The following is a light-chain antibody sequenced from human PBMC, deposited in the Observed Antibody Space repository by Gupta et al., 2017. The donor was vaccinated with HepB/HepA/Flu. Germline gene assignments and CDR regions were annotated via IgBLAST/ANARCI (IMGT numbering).Light chain of an antibody. CDR1: NLGDKS. Sequence: SYELLQPPSLSVSPGQPARITCSGYNLGDKSVSWYRHRPGQSPELVIYKHNKRPAGRPERFSASTSWNTATLTIGGTQASDEADFYCQAWDRTTGVFGGGTKLTVL. J-gene: IGLJ2*01. V-gene: IGLV3-1*01. CDR3: QAWDRTTGV. CDR2: KHN.